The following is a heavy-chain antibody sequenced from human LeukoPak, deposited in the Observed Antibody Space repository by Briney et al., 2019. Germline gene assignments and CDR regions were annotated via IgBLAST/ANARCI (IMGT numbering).Heavy chain of an antibody. Sequence: TGGSLRLSCVASGFTFSNYWMHWVRQPPGKGVVWVSRIYVDGRTTNYADSVKGRFTISRDNAKNTVYLEMNSLSVEDTATYYCIRDFRSADLWGQGTLVTVTS. V-gene: IGHV3-74*01. CDR2: IYVDGRTT. CDR3: IRDFRSADL. J-gene: IGHJ5*02. CDR1: GFTFSNYW.